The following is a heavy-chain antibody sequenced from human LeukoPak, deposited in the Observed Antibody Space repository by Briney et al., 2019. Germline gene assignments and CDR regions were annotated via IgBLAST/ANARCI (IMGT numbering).Heavy chain of an antibody. CDR1: GGSISSYY. Sequence: SETLSLTCTVSGGSISSYYWSWIRQPPGKGLEWIGYIYYSGSTNYNPSLKSRVTISVDTSKNQFSLKLSSVTAADTAVYYCARVGAGIDHPFDHWGQGTLVTVSS. V-gene: IGHV4-59*01. CDR2: IYYSGST. D-gene: IGHD3-16*01. J-gene: IGHJ4*02. CDR3: ARVGAGIDHPFDH.